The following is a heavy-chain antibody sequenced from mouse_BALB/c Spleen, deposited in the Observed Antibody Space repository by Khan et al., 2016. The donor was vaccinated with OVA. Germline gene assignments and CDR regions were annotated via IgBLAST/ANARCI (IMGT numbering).Heavy chain of an antibody. V-gene: IGHV1-7*01. D-gene: IGHD1-1*01. CDR2: INPSTGYT. CDR3: ARRTSVVDY. CDR1: GYTFTSYW. J-gene: IGHJ2*01. Sequence: QIQLVQSGAELAKPGASVKLSCKASGYTFTSYWTHWVKQRPGQGLEWIGYINPSTGYTEYNQKFKDKATLTADKSSSTAYMQLSSLTSEDSAGYYGARRTSVVDYWGQGTTLTVSS.